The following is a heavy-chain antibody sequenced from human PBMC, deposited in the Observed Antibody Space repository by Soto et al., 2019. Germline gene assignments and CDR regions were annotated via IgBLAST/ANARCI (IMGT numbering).Heavy chain of an antibody. CDR3: VKVGGIVGWNWFDP. CDR2: INDGGGST. V-gene: IGHV3-23*01. CDR1: GFTFSSYA. J-gene: IGHJ5*02. Sequence: EVQLLESGGGLVQPGGSLRLSCAASGFTFSSYAMRWVRQAPGKGLEWVSGINDGGGSTHYADSVKGRFTISRDNSKNTLYLQMKSMRVDDTALYYCVKVGGIVGWNWFDPWGQGTLVIVSS. D-gene: IGHD2-15*01.